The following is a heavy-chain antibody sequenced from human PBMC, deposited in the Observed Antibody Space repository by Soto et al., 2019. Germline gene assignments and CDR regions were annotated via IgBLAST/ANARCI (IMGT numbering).Heavy chain of an antibody. CDR3: VRSLMDV. V-gene: IGHV4-34*01. J-gene: IGHJ6*04. CDR2: INHSGST. Sequence: PSETLSLTCAVYGGSFSGYYWSWIRQPPGKGLEWIGEINHSGSTNYNPSLKSRVTISVDTSKNQFSLKLISVTTADTAVYYCVRSLMDVWGKGTTVTVSS. CDR1: GGSFSGYY.